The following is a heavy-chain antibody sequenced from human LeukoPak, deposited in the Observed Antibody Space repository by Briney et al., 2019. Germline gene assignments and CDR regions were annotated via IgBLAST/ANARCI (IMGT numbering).Heavy chain of an antibody. CDR1: GYSISSGYY. D-gene: IGHD3-10*01. Sequence: SETLSLTCTVSGYSISSGYYWGWIRQTPGKGLEWIGYIYHGGRTDYNPSLKSRVTISVDTSKNQFSLKLSSVTAADTAVYYCARDARVQKWFGELLKTTTYYFDYWGQGTLVTVSS. V-gene: IGHV4-38-2*02. CDR2: IYHGGRT. J-gene: IGHJ4*02. CDR3: ARDARVQKWFGELLKTTTYYFDY.